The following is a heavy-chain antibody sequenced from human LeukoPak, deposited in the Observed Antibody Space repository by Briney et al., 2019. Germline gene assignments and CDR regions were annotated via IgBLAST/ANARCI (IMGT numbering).Heavy chain of an antibody. CDR1: GFTFSSYW. V-gene: IGHV3-74*01. CDR3: ARAPVQYCGGDCDAFDI. CDR2: INSEGSST. D-gene: IGHD2-21*02. Sequence: GGSLRLSCVASGFTFSSYWMHWVRQAPGKWLVWVSRINSEGSSTTYADSVKGRFTISRGNAESTLYLQMNSLRAGDTAVFYCARAPVQYCGGDCDAFDIWGQGTMVTVSS. J-gene: IGHJ3*02.